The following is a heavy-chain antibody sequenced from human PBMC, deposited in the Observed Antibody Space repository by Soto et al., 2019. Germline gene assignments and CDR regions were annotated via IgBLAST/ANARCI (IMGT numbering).Heavy chain of an antibody. V-gene: IGHV1-69*08. Sequence: QVQLVQSGTEVKKPGSSVKVSCRASGTTFNSYTVSWVRQAPGHGLEWLGRIIPVLGTTDYAQRYRGRVTITANISMTTVYMVLSGLTSEYTSTYFCSRRRYCRVDCYSRYYYGMDVWGQGTTVTVSS. J-gene: IGHJ6*02. CDR1: GTTFNSYT. CDR3: SRRRYCRVDCYSRYYYGMDV. D-gene: IGHD2-21*02. CDR2: IIPVLGTT.